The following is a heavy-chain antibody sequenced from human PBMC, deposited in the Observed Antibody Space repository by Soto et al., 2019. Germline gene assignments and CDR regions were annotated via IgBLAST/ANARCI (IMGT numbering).Heavy chain of an antibody. CDR2: FDPDDGET. J-gene: IGHJ4*02. CDR3: AIPPFCSGGNCLYDPRNYFDY. D-gene: IGHD2-15*01. V-gene: IGHV1-24*01. CDR1: GYTLTELS. Sequence: QVQLVQSGAEVKKPGASVKVSCKVSGYTLTELSMHWVRQAPGKGLEWMGRFDPDDGETIYAQKFQGRVTMTEDTSTDTAYMELTSLRSEDTAMYYCAIPPFCSGGNCLYDPRNYFDYWGQGTLVTVSS.